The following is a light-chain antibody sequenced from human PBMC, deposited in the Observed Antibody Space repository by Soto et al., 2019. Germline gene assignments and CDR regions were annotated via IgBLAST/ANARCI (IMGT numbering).Light chain of an antibody. CDR1: QSVNSN. Sequence: EIVMTQSPATLSVSPGEGATLSCTASQSVNSNLAWYQQKPGQAPRLLIIGASSRTPGIPSGFSGSGSGTEFTLTISSLQSEDLAVYYCKQYNNWPWTFGLGTKVEV. CDR2: GAS. V-gene: IGKV3-15*01. J-gene: IGKJ1*01. CDR3: KQYNNWPWT.